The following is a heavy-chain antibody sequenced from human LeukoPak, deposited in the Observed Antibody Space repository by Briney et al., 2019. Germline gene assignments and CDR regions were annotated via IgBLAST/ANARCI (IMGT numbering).Heavy chain of an antibody. D-gene: IGHD3-22*01. V-gene: IGHV4-4*07. Sequence: PSETLSLTCTASGGSISSYYWSWIRQPAGKGLEWIGRIYTSGSTNYNPSLKSRVTMSVDTSKNQFSLKLSSVTAADTAVYYCARDSYYDSSGYYHAFDIWGQGTMVTVSS. CDR2: IYTSGST. J-gene: IGHJ3*02. CDR1: GGSISSYY. CDR3: ARDSYYDSSGYYHAFDI.